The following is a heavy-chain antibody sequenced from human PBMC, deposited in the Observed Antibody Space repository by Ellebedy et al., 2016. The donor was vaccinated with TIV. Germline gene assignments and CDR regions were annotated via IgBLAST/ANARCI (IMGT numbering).Heavy chain of an antibody. V-gene: IGHV3-48*04. CDR2: ISWSSGST. Sequence: GGSLRLSCAASGFTFSSYSLNWVRQAPGKGLEWVSGISWSSGSTDYADSVKGRFTISRDNTKNFLYLQMNSLRAEDTALYFCGRSPVLDHWGQGTLVTVSS. J-gene: IGHJ4*02. CDR3: GRSPVLDH. CDR1: GFTFSSYS.